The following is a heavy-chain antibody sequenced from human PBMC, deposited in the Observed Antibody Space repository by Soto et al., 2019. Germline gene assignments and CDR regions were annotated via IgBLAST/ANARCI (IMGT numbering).Heavy chain of an antibody. CDR3: ARNRAGYSSGWYVDY. D-gene: IGHD6-19*01. CDR2: IYYSGST. Sequence: QLQLQESGPGLVKPSETLSLTCTVSGGSISSSSYYWGWIRQPPGKGLEWIGSIYYSGSTYYNPSLKSRVTISVDTSKNQFSLKLSSVTAADTAVYYCARNRAGYSSGWYVDYWGQGTLVTVSS. J-gene: IGHJ4*02. V-gene: IGHV4-39*01. CDR1: GGSISSSSYY.